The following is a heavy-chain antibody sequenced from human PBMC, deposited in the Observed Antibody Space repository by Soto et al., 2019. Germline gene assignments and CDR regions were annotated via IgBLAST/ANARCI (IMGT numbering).Heavy chain of an antibody. CDR2: ISAYNGNT. CDR3: ARAVGSNPLYGMDV. Sequence: RASVKVSCKASGYTFTSYGISWARQAPGQGLEWMGWISAYNGNTNYAQKLQGRVTMTTDTSTSTAYMELRSLRSDDTAVYYCARAVGSNPLYGMDVWGQGTTVTVSS. J-gene: IGHJ6*02. CDR1: GYTFTSYG. D-gene: IGHD4-4*01. V-gene: IGHV1-18*01.